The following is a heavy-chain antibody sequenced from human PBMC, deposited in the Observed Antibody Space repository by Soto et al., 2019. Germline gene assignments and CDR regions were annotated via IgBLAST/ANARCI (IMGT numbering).Heavy chain of an antibody. V-gene: IGHV4-30-4*01. J-gene: IGHJ6*02. Sequence: SETLSLTCTVSGGSISSGDYYWSWIRQPPGKGLEWIGYIYYSGSTYYNPSLKSRVTISVDTSKNQFSLKLSSVTAADTAVYYCARLPGYSSSWTPPPYYYYYGMDVWGQGTTVTVSS. D-gene: IGHD6-13*01. CDR1: GGSISSGDYY. CDR3: ARLPGYSSSWTPPPYYYYYGMDV. CDR2: IYYSGST.